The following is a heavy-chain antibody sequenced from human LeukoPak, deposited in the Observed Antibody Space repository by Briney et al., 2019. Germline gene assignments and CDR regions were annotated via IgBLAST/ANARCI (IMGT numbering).Heavy chain of an antibody. D-gene: IGHD4-23*01. CDR2: INLRSGGT. J-gene: IGHJ4*02. CDR1: GYTFTDYY. V-gene: IGHV1-2*06. CDR3: RMVTTGDY. Sequence: ASVKVSRKTSGYTFTDYYMHWVRQAPGQGLEWMGRINLRSGGTNYAQKFQGRVTVTRDTSISTVYMELSRLRSDDTAVYYCRMVTTGDYWGQGTLVTVSS.